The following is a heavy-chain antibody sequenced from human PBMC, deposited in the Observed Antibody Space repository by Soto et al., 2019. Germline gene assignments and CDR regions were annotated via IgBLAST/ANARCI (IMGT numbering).Heavy chain of an antibody. D-gene: IGHD6-6*01. CDR2: MNPSGGSA. Sequence: ASVKVPGKAFGYTFTSYYMHWVRQAPGQGLGWVVIMNPSGGSAKYAQKFQARVGLTRFTSTSTVYMVLSSLRYDDTAIYYFARDLGVGTSSYCYGMEVWGQGTTVTVSS. CDR1: GYTFTSYY. CDR3: ARDLGVGTSSYCYGMEV. V-gene: IGHV1-46*01. J-gene: IGHJ6*02.